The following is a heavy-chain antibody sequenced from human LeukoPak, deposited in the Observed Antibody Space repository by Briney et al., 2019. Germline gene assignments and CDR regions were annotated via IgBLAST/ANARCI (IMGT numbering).Heavy chain of an antibody. CDR3: ASSIVVVVAATRRQEYYYYYYGMDV. Sequence: ASVKISCKASGYSFSSFFMHWVRQATGQGLEWMGWMNPNSGNTGYAQKFQGRVTMTRNTSISTAYMELSSLRSEDTAVYYCASSIVVVVAATRRQEYYYYYYGMDVWGQGTTVTVSS. V-gene: IGHV1-8*01. J-gene: IGHJ6*02. CDR2: MNPNSGNT. CDR1: GYSFSSFF. D-gene: IGHD2-15*01.